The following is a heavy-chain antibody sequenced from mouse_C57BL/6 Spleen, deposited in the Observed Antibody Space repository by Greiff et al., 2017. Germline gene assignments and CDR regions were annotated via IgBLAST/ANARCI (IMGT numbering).Heavy chain of an antibody. CDR3: ARDTPSYDYGSSSPIAY. CDR1: GYTFTSYW. J-gene: IGHJ3*01. D-gene: IGHD1-1*01. V-gene: IGHV1-55*01. Sequence: VQLQQSGAELVKPGASVKMSCKASGYTFTSYWITWVKQRPGQGLEWIGEIYPGSGSTNYNEKFKSKATLTVDTSSSTAYMQLSSLTSEDSAVYYCARDTPSYDYGSSSPIAYWGQGTLVTVSA. CDR2: IYPGSGST.